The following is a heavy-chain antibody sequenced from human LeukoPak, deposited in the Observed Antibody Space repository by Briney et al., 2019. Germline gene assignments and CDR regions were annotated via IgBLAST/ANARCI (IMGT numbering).Heavy chain of an antibody. CDR2: MYYSGST. CDR1: GDSISSYY. V-gene: IGHV4-59*01. Sequence: SETPSLTCTVSGDSISSYYWSWIRQPPGKGLEWIGYMYYSGSTNYSPSLESRVTMSVDTSKNQFSLKVNSVTAADTAVYYCARVTRMIRGTHYIDYWGQGILVTVSS. J-gene: IGHJ4*02. CDR3: ARVTRMIRGTHYIDY. D-gene: IGHD3-10*01.